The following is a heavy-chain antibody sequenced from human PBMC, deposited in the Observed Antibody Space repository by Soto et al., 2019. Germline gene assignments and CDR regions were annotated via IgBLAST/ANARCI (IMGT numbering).Heavy chain of an antibody. V-gene: IGHV1-2*02. D-gene: IGHD3-10*01. J-gene: IGHJ4*02. CDR1: GYTFTDHY. Sequence: QEQLVQSGAEVKESGASVKVSCKASGYTFTDHYIHWVRQAPGQGLEWMGWINPKSGDTNYAQKFQGRVTMTRDTSISTYYMERSRLRSDDTAVYYCARDVNPYYGPGSLHGFFDYWGQGTRVTVST. CDR2: INPKSGDT. CDR3: ARDVNPYYGPGSLHGFFDY.